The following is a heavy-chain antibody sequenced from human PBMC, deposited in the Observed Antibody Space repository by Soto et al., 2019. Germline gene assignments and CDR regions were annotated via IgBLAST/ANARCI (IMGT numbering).Heavy chain of an antibody. CDR3: ARPHIWEQHLDY. Sequence: RSLTCSVSGGSISSDGYYWSWIRQHAGKGLEWIGYMYYSGYTNYNPFLMSRVTISKDTSKNHFTLRLSSVTAAATAVYYCARPHIWEQHLDYWGQGTLATVSS. V-gene: IGHV4-31*03. CDR2: MYYSGYT. CDR1: GGSISSDGYY. J-gene: IGHJ4*02. D-gene: IGHD1-26*01.